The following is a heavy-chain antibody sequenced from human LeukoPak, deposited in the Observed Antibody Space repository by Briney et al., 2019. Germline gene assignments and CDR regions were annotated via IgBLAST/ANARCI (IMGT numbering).Heavy chain of an antibody. Sequence: GGSLRLSCAASGFTFSDYYMSWIRQAPGKGLEWVSYISSSGSTIYYADSVKGRFTISRDNAKNSLYLQMNSLRGEDTAVYYCARGITTVVTYDAFDIWGQGTMVTVSS. CDR3: ARGITTVVTYDAFDI. CDR2: ISSSGSTI. V-gene: IGHV3-11*01. CDR1: GFTFSDYY. J-gene: IGHJ3*02. D-gene: IGHD4-23*01.